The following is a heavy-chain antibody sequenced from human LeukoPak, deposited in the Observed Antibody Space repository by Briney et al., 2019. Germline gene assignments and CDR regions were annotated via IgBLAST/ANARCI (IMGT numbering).Heavy chain of an antibody. CDR1: GFTFTNYA. Sequence: GGSLRLSCAASGFTFTNYAMHWVRQAPGKGLEWVADIFSQGSHKYYADSVKGRFTISRDDSKNTLYLEMNSLRSEDTAVYYCARGGKQWRGGNYFDSWGQGTLVAVSS. D-gene: IGHD6-19*01. V-gene: IGHV3-30*04. J-gene: IGHJ4*02. CDR3: ARGGKQWRGGNYFDS. CDR2: IFSQGSHK.